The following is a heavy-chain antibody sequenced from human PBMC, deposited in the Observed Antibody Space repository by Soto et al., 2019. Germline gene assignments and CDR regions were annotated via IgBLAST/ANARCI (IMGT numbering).Heavy chain of an antibody. V-gene: IGHV3-11*01. CDR1: GIVFSDY. CDR3: ARLPFPWGWFDP. CDR2: ISGSGRTR. J-gene: IGHJ5*02. Sequence: QVQLVESGGGLVKPGGSLRLSCAASGIVFSDYMSWVRQALGKGLEWLSYISGSGRTRYSADSVKGRFTISRDNATNSLYLRMNNVRTEDTAVYYCARLPFPWGWFDPWGQGTLVTVSS. D-gene: IGHD3-16*01.